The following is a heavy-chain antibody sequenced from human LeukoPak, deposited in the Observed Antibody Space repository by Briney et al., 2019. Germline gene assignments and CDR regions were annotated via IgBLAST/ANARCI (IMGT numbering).Heavy chain of an antibody. CDR3: ARGPNRWWVVSRHWGMDV. CDR1: GLTFNSNY. D-gene: IGHD2-15*01. CDR2: IYSGGAT. J-gene: IGHJ6*03. Sequence: GGSLRLSCVASGLTFNSNYMSWVRQAPGKGLEWVSAIYSGGATYYDDSVKGRCTVTRDNSKNSLYLQTDSLRTEDNALYYCARGPNRWWVVSRHWGMDVGAEASSATVSS. V-gene: IGHV3-53*05.